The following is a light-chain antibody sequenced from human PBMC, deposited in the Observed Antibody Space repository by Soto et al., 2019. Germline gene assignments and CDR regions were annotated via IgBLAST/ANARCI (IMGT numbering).Light chain of an antibody. V-gene: IGKV3-11*01. CDR3: QQRSNWPIT. J-gene: IGKJ5*01. CDR2: DAS. CDR1: RSVSNY. Sequence: EIVLTQSPATLSLSPGESATLSCRASRSVSNYLAWYQQKPGQAPRLLIYDASSRPTDIPARFSGSGSGTDFTLTISSLEPEDFALYDCQQRSNWPITFGQGTRLEI.